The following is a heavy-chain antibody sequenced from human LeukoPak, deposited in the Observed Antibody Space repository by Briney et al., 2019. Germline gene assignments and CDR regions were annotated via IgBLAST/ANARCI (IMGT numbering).Heavy chain of an antibody. D-gene: IGHD3-10*01. Sequence: PGRSLRLSCAASGFTFDDYAMHWVRQAPGKGLEWVSGISWNSGSIGYADSVKGRFTISRDNAKNSLYLQMNSLRAEDTASYYCAKEMYYYGSGSYAAAFDIWGQGTMVTVSS. CDR2: ISWNSGSI. CDR1: GFTFDDYA. J-gene: IGHJ3*02. CDR3: AKEMYYYGSGSYAAAFDI. V-gene: IGHV3-9*01.